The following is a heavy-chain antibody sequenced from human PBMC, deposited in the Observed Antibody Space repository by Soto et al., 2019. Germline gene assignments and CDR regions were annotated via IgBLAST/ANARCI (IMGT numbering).Heavy chain of an antibody. J-gene: IGHJ6*01. V-gene: IGHV1-69*13. Sequence: GASVKVSCKASGGTFSSYAISWVRQAPGQGLEWMGGIIPIFGTANYAQKFQGRVTITADESTSTAYMELSSLRSEDTAVYYCARSVTMIVVVITEPRDYYYGMDGWGQGITVTVAS. D-gene: IGHD3-22*01. CDR2: IIPIFGTA. CDR3: ARSVTMIVVVITEPRDYYYGMDG. CDR1: GGTFSSYA.